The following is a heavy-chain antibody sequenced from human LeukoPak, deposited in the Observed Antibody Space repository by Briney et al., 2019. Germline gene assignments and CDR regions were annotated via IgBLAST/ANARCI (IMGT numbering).Heavy chain of an antibody. V-gene: IGHV4-38-2*02. CDR1: GGSISNYY. CDR3: ARDLGDILTGYYYFDY. CDR2: IYHSGST. D-gene: IGHD3-9*01. J-gene: IGHJ4*02. Sequence: SETLSLTCTVSGGSISNYYWSWIRQPPGKGLEWIGSIYHSGSTYYNPSLKSRVTISVDTSKNQFSLKLSSVTAADTAVYYCARDLGDILTGYYYFDYWGQGTLVTVSS.